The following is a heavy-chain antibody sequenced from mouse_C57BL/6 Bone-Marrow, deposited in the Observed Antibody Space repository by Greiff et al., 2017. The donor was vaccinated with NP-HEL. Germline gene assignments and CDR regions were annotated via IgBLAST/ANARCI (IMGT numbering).Heavy chain of an antibody. J-gene: IGHJ1*03. CDR3: ARSPPDYDYDGGRYFDV. V-gene: IGHV14-3*01. Sequence: EVQLQQSVAELVRPGASVKLSCTASGFNIKNTYMHWVKQRPEQGLEWIGRIDPANGNTKYAPKFQGKATITADTSSNTAYLQLSSLTSEDTAIYYCARSPPDYDYDGGRYFDVWGTGTTVTVSS. CDR1: GFNIKNTY. CDR2: IDPANGNT. D-gene: IGHD2-4*01.